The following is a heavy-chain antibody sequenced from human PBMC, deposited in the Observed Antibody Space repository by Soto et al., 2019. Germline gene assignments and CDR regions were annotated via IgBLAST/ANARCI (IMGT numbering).Heavy chain of an antibody. CDR1: GFTFDSYA. D-gene: IGHD2-15*01. CDR2: ISGSGYAT. J-gene: IGHJ4*02. V-gene: IGHV3-23*01. Sequence: EVKLKESGGGLFQPGGSARLSCVASGFTFDSYAMSWVRQTPGRGLEWVAAISGSGYATYYTQSVQGRFTISRDKSKNTVFLQMHSLSAEDTAVYFCAKGRYFDASGGCANYWGQGTEVTVSS. CDR3: AKGRYFDASGGCANY.